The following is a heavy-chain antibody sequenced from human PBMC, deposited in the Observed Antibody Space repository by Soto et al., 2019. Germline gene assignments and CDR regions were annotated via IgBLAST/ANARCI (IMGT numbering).Heavy chain of an antibody. CDR1: GGSVSDKTYY. V-gene: IGHV4-61*01. CDR2: VYYSGTT. Sequence: SETLSLTCSGSGGSVSDKTYYWSWLRQPPGKRLEWIGYVYYSGTTNSNPSLKSRVTISVDLSKNRFSLRLSSVTTADTALYYCARTTAVPNTLRSRYFFDYWGQGTLVTVSS. D-gene: IGHD4-17*01. J-gene: IGHJ4*02. CDR3: ARTTAVPNTLRSRYFFDY.